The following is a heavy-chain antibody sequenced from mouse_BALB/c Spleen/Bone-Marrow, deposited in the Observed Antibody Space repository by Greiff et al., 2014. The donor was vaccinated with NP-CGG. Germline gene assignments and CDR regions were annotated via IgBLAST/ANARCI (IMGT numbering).Heavy chain of an antibody. D-gene: IGHD2-3*01. Sequence: DVKLVESGGGLVQPGGSLKLSCAASGFDFSRYWMTWVRQAPGKGLEWIGEINPGSSTINYTPSLKDKFIISRDNAKNTLYLQMSKVRSEDTAFYYCARNGYYGWIAYWGQGTLVTVSA. CDR1: GFDFSRYW. V-gene: IGHV4-1*02. CDR3: ARNGYYGWIAY. J-gene: IGHJ3*01. CDR2: INPGSSTI.